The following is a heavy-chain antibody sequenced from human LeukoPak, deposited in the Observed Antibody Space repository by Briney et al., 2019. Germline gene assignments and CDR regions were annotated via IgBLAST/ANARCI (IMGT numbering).Heavy chain of an antibody. J-gene: IGHJ4*02. V-gene: IGHV3-30*18. Sequence: GRSLRLSCAASGFTFSSYGMHWVRQAPGKGLEWVAVISYDGSNKYYADFVKGRFTISRDNSKNTLYLQMNSLRAEDTAVYYCAKDGYYYGSGSYKDPYYFDYWGQGTLVTVSS. D-gene: IGHD3-10*01. CDR1: GFTFSSYG. CDR3: AKDGYYYGSGSYKDPYYFDY. CDR2: ISYDGSNK.